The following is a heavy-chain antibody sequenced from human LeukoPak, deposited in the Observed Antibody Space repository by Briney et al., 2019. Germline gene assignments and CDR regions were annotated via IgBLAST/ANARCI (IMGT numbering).Heavy chain of an antibody. J-gene: IGHJ4*02. CDR1: GGSFSGYY. D-gene: IGHD1-7*01. V-gene: IGHV4-34*01. CDR2: INHSGST. CDR3: ARGPELYYFDY. Sequence: SETLSLTCAVYGGSFSGYYWSWIRQPPGKGLEWIGEINHSGSTNYNPSLKSRVTISVDTSKNQLSLKLSSVTAADTAVYYCARGPELYYFDYWGQGTLVTVSS.